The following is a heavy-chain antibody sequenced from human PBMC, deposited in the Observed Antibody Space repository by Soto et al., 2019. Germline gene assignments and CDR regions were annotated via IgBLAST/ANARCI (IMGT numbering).Heavy chain of an antibody. Sequence: GPQVKVSCKASGFTFSSSAIQWVRQARGQRLEWIGWVVVGSGNTNYAPQFQERVTITRDMATRTSYMELSSLRSEDTALYYCAADSGDDSTGYGADYWG. D-gene: IGHD3-22*01. V-gene: IGHV1-58*02. CDR1: GFTFSSSA. CDR3: AADSGDDSTGYGADY. J-gene: IGHJ4*01. CDR2: VVVGSGNT.